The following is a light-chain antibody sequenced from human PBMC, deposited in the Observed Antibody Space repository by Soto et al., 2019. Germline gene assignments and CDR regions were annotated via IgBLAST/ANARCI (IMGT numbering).Light chain of an antibody. J-gene: IGKJ5*01. CDR1: QTVNNNY. CDR2: DIS. V-gene: IGKV3-11*01. Sequence: EIVLTQSPDTLSLSPGERATLSCRASQTVNNNYVAWYQQKPGQAPRLLIYDISTRATGVPARFSGSGSGTDFTLTISSLEPEDFAVYYCQQRSNWPPVTFGQGTRLEIK. CDR3: QQRSNWPPVT.